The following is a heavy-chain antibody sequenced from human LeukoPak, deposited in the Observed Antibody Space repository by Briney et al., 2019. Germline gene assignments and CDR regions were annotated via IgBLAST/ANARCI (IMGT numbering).Heavy chain of an antibody. V-gene: IGHV4-34*01. J-gene: IGHJ3*02. CDR2: INHSGST. D-gene: IGHD2-2*01. CDR3: ARFPRAGRRVVVVPAVNAFDI. Sequence: SETLSLTCAVYGGSFSGYYWSWIRQPPGKGLEWIGEINHSGSTNYNPSLKSRVTISVDTSKHQFSLKLSSVTAADTAVYYCARFPRAGRRVVVVPAVNAFDIWGQGTMVTVSS. CDR1: GGSFSGYY.